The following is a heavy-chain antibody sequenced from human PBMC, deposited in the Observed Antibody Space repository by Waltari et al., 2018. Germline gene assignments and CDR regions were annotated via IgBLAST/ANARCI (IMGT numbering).Heavy chain of an antibody. CDR3: AREVDTGYTPGHI. V-gene: IGHV4-38-2*02. CDR2: IWHRGGT. D-gene: IGHD5-12*01. J-gene: IGHJ3*02. CDR1: GYSVNRGYC. Sequence: QVQLRESGPGLVKPSEILSLTCAVSGYSVNRGYCWGWIRQPPAEGLAVIGSIWHRGGTYYSLSLKSRVSISMDASKSQWSLKLTSVTAADTAVYYCAREVDTGYTPGHIWGPGTMVTVSS.